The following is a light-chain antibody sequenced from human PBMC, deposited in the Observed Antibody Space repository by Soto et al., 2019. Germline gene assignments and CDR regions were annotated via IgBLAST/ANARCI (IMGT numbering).Light chain of an antibody. Sequence: DIQMTQSPSSLSASVGDRVNITCRASQSISSYLNWYQQKPGKAPKLLVYAASRLQSGVPSRFSGTGSGTDLTLTISSLQPEDFATYYCQQSFRTPFTFGPGNKLDIK. CDR3: QQSFRTPFT. CDR1: QSISSY. J-gene: IGKJ3*01. V-gene: IGKV1-39*01. CDR2: AAS.